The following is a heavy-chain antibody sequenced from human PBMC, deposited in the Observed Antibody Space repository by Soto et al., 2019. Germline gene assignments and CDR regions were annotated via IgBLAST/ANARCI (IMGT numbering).Heavy chain of an antibody. J-gene: IGHJ4*02. CDR1: GGSISSSSYY. V-gene: IGHV4-39*01. CDR2: IYYSGST. CDR3: ARRGGAAAAIWGY. Sequence: SETLSITCTVSGGSISSSSYYWGWLRQPPGKGLEWIGSIYYSGSTYYNPSLKSRVTISVDTSKNQFSLKLSSVTAADTAVYYCARRGGAAAAIWGYWGQGTLVTVS. D-gene: IGHD6-13*01.